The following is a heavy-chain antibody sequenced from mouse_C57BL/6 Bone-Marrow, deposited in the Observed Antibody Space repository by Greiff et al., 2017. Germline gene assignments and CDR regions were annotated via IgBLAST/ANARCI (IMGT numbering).Heavy chain of an antibody. CDR3: ASYWLAY. CDR2: IWGVGST. V-gene: IGHV2-6*01. Sequence: VQRVESGPGLVAPSQSLSITCTVSGFSLTSYGVDWVRQSPGKGLEWLGVIWGVGSTNYNSALKSRLSISKDNSQSHVFLKLNSLHTDDTARYYCASYWLAYWGQGTRVTVSA. J-gene: IGHJ3*01. CDR1: GFSLTSYG.